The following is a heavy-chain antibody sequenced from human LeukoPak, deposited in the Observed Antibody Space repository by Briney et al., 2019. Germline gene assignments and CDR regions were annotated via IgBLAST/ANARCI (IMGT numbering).Heavy chain of an antibody. V-gene: IGHV3-30*02. CDR2: IRDDGSNK. Sequence: PGGSLRLSCTASGFTFSSDGMHWVREAPGKGLEWVAFIRDDGSNKYYADSVKGRFTISRDKSKNTLYLQLNRLRVDDTAVYYCAKGGLGIGSWFDPWGRGTLVTVSS. D-gene: IGHD3/OR15-3a*01. J-gene: IGHJ5*02. CDR3: AKGGLGIGSWFDP. CDR1: GFTFSSDG.